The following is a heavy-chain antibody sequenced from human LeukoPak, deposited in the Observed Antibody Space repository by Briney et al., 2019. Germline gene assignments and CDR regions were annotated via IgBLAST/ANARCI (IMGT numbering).Heavy chain of an antibody. CDR3: AKDGAEYSSSSKYFQH. Sequence: GGSLRLSCAASGFTFSTYAMSWVRQAPGKGLEWVAVISGSTGETYYADSVRGRFTISRDNSKNTVSLQMNSLRAGDTAVYYCAKDGAEYSSSSKYFQHWGQGTLVIVS. V-gene: IGHV3-23*01. D-gene: IGHD6-6*01. J-gene: IGHJ1*01. CDR1: GFTFSTYA. CDR2: ISGSTGET.